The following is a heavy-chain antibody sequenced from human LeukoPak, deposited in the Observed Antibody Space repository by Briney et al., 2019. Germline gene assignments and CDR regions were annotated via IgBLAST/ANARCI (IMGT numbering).Heavy chain of an antibody. CDR2: INHSGST. J-gene: IGHJ4*02. V-gene: IGHV4-34*01. D-gene: IGHD4-17*01. CDR1: GGSFSGYY. Sequence: PSGTLSLTCAVYGGSFSGYYWSWIRQPPGKGLEWIGEINHSGSTNYNPSLKSRVTISVDTSKNQFSLKLSSVTAADTAVYYCARAKTATTIDYWGQGTLVTVSS. CDR3: ARAKTATTIDY.